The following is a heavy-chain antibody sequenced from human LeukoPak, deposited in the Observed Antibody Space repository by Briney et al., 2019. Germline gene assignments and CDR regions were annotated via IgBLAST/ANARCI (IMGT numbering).Heavy chain of an antibody. CDR2: IYSGGST. CDR3: ARDYGGNVGAFDI. CDR1: GFTVSSNY. D-gene: IGHD4-23*01. J-gene: IGHJ3*02. V-gene: IGHV3-66*01. Sequence: QTGGSLRLSCAASGFTVSSNYMSWVRQAPGKGLEWVSVIYSGGSTYYADSVKSRFTISRDNSKNTLYLQMNSLRAEDTAVYYCARDYGGNVGAFDIWGQGTMVTVSS.